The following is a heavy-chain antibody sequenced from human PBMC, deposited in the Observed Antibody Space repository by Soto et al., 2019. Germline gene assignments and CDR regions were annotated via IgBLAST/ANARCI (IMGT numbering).Heavy chain of an antibody. CDR2: IRGGGGRT. CDR3: XKEYDILTGSDH. Sequence: EVQLLESGGGLIQPGGSLRLSCAASGFTFSNYAMSWVRQAPGKGLEWVSGIRGGGGRTYYADSVKGRFTISRDNSKNTLFLQMNSLRXXDTXXXYXXKEYDILTGSDHWGPGTLVTVSS. CDR1: GFTFSNYA. J-gene: IGHJ4*02. D-gene: IGHD3-9*01. V-gene: IGHV3-23*01.